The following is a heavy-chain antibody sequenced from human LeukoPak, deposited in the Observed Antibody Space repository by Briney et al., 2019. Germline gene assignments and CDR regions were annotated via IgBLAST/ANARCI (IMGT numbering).Heavy chain of an antibody. Sequence: SETLSLTCTVSGGSISSHYWSWIRQPPGKGLEWIGYIYYSGSTNYNPSLKSRVTISVDTSKNQFSLKLSSVTAADTAVYYCARGASSYYDYWGQGTLVTVSS. V-gene: IGHV4-59*11. CDR2: IYYSGST. CDR3: ARGASSYYDY. D-gene: IGHD6-6*01. J-gene: IGHJ4*02. CDR1: GGSISSHY.